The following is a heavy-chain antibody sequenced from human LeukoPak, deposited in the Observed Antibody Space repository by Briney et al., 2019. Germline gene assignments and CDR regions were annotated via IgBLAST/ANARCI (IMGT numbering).Heavy chain of an antibody. J-gene: IGHJ4*02. CDR3: ATYDQQLAFDN. CDR1: GGXMSSYY. V-gene: IGHV4-4*07. D-gene: IGHD6-13*01. CDR2: MYTSGST. Sequence: SETLSLTCTVSGGXMSSYYCTWIRQPAGKGLEWIGRMYTSGSTNYNPSLKSRVTMSIDTSKKQFSLRLHSVTAADTAVYYCATYDQQLAFDNWGQGTLVTVSS.